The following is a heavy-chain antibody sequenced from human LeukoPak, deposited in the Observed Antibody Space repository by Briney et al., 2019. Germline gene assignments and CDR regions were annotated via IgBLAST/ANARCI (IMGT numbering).Heavy chain of an antibody. CDR3: ARWLQFAAEGWFDP. V-gene: IGHV1-69*05. CDR1: GGTFSSYA. J-gene: IGHJ5*02. D-gene: IGHD5-24*01. Sequence: SVKVSCKASGGTFSSYAISWVRQAPGLGLEWMGRIIPIFGTANYAQKFQGRVTITTDESTSTAYMELSSLRSEDTAVYYCARWLQFAAEGWFDPWGQGTLVTVSS. CDR2: IIPIFGTA.